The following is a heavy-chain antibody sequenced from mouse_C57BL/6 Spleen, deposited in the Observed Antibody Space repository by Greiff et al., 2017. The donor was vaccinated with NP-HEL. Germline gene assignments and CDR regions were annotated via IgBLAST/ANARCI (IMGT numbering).Heavy chain of an antibody. CDR1: GYTFTSYW. D-gene: IGHD1-1*01. Sequence: QVQLQQPGAELVKPGASVKMSCKASGYTFTSYWITWVKQRPGQGLEWLGDIYPGSGSTNSNEKFKSKATLTVDTSSSTAYMQLSSLTSEDSAVYYCASYYGSSTHYYAMDYWGQGTSVTVSS. CDR2: IYPGSGST. J-gene: IGHJ4*01. CDR3: ASYYGSSTHYYAMDY. V-gene: IGHV1-55*01.